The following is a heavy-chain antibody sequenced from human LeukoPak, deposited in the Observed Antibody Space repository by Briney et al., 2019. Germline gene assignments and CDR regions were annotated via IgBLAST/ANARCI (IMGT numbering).Heavy chain of an antibody. CDR3: ARDRDGTFDY. Sequence: SETLSLTCTVSGGSISSYYWSWIRQPPGKGLEWIGYIYYSGSTNYNPSLKSRVTISVDTSKNQFSLKLSSVTAADTAVHYCARDRDGTFDYWGQGTLVTVSS. D-gene: IGHD5-24*01. J-gene: IGHJ4*02. CDR1: GGSISSYY. V-gene: IGHV4-59*01. CDR2: IYYSGST.